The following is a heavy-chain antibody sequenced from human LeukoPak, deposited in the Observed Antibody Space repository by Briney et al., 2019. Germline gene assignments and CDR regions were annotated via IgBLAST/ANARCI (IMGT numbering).Heavy chain of an antibody. V-gene: IGHV3-43D*04. Sequence: GGSLRLSCAASGFTFDDYATHWVRQAPGKGLEWVSLISWDGGSTYYADSVKGRFTISRDNSKNSLYLQMNSLRAEDTAMYYCAKPTSTGYSYGLVYWGQGTLVTVSS. CDR2: ISWDGGST. CDR1: GFTFDDYA. J-gene: IGHJ4*02. D-gene: IGHD5-18*01. CDR3: AKPTSTGYSYGLVY.